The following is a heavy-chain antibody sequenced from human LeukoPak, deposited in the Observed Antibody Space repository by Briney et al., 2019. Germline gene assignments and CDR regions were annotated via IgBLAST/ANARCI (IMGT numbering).Heavy chain of an antibody. V-gene: IGHV1-8*03. CDR3: AILWYYYDSSGYYQAEYFQH. D-gene: IGHD3-22*01. CDR2: MNPNSGNT. J-gene: IGHJ1*01. Sequence: GASVKVSCKASGYTFTSCDINWVRQATGQGLEWMGWMNPNSGNTGYAPKFQGRVTITRNTSISTAYMELSSLRSEDTAVYYCAILWYYYDSSGYYQAEYFQHWGQGTLVTVSS. CDR1: GYTFTSCD.